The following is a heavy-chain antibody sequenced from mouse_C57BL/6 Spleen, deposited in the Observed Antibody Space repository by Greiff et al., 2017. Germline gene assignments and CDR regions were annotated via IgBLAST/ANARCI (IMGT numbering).Heavy chain of an antibody. J-gene: IGHJ1*03. CDR3: ARSRRGSSDWYFDV. CDR2: INPNYGTT. V-gene: IGHV1-39*01. D-gene: IGHD1-1*01. CDR1: GYSFTDYN. Sequence: EVQLQQSGPELVKPGASVKISCKASGYSFTDYNMNWVKQSNGKSLEWIGVINPNYGTTSYNQKFKGKATLTVDQSSSTAYMQLNSLTSEDAAVYYCARSRRGSSDWYFDVWGTGTTVTVSS.